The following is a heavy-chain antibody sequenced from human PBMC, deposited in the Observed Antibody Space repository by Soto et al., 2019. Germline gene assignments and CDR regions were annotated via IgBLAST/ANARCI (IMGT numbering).Heavy chain of an antibody. D-gene: IGHD3-16*02. CDR1: GGSFSGYY. V-gene: IGHV4-34*01. J-gene: IGHJ6*03. Sequence: PSDTLSLTSAVYGGSFSGYYWSWIRQPPGKGLEWIGEINHSGSTNYNPSLKSRVTISVDTSKNQFSLKLSSVTAADTAVYYCARGGNYDYIWGSYRPYYYCYMGVWGKGTTVSVSS. CDR2: INHSGST. CDR3: ARGGNYDYIWGSYRPYYYCYMGV.